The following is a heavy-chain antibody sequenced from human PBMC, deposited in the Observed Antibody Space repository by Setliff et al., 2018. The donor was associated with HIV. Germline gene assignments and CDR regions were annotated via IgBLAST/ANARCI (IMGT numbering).Heavy chain of an antibody. CDR1: GDTFSSYA. CDR2: IIPVLGLS. D-gene: IGHD1-26*01. V-gene: IGHV1-69*10. J-gene: IGHJ4*02. CDR3: ASYSGSYYFIRHY. Sequence: SVKVSCKASGDTFSSYAISWVRQAPGQGLEWMGGIIPVLGLSYYAQNFQGRVTITADESTSTAYMELSSLRSEDTAVYYCASYSGSYYFIRHYWGQGTLVTVSS.